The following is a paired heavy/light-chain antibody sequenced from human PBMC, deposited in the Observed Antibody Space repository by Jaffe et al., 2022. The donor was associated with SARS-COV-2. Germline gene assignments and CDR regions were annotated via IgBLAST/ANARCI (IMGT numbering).Light chain of an antibody. V-gene: IGKV1-5*03. Sequence: DIQMTQSPSTLSASVGDRVTITCRASQSISSWLAWYQQNPGKAPKLLIYKASTLESGVPSRFSGSGSGTEFTLTISSLQPDDFATYYCQQYNSYSWTFGQGTKVEIK. CDR3: QQYNSYSWT. J-gene: IGKJ1*01. CDR1: QSISSW. CDR2: KAS.
Heavy chain of an antibody. J-gene: IGHJ4*02. CDR1: GFTFSRCW. CDR2: IKQDGSEK. Sequence: EVQLVESGGGLVQPGGSLRLSCAASGFTFSRCWMSWVRQAPGKGLEWVANIKQDGSEKYYVDSVKGRFTISRDNAKNSLYLQMNSLRAEDTAVYYCARVDGDSSGYYVPNYFDYWGQGTLVTVSS. V-gene: IGHV3-7*01. CDR3: ARVDGDSSGYYVPNYFDY. D-gene: IGHD6-19*01.